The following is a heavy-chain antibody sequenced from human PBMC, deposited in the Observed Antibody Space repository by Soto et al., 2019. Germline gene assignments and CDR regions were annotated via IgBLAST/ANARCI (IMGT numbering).Heavy chain of an antibody. Sequence: GGSLRLSCAASGFTFSSYAMSWVRQAPGKGLEWVSAISGSGGSTYYADSVKGRFTISRDNSKNTLYLQMNSLRAEDTAVYYCAKDRGYYDSSGPFDYWGQGTLVTVSS. D-gene: IGHD3-22*01. J-gene: IGHJ4*02. V-gene: IGHV3-23*01. CDR3: AKDRGYYDSSGPFDY. CDR1: GFTFSSYA. CDR2: ISGSGGST.